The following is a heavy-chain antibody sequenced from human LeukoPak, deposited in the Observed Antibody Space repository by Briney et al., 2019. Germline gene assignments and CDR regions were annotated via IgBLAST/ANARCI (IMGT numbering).Heavy chain of an antibody. J-gene: IGHJ4*02. CDR1: NSAA. Sequence: NSAAWNWIRQSXSRGLXWLGRTYYRSKWYNGYALSVQSRITINPDTSKNQFSLHLNSVTPEDTAVYYCARESRGSYWADFDYWGQGTLVTVSS. CDR3: ARESRGSYWADFDY. CDR2: TYYRSKWYN. D-gene: IGHD1-26*01. V-gene: IGHV6-1*01.